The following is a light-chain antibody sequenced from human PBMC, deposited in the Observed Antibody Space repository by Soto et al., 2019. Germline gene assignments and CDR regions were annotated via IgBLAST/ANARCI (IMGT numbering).Light chain of an antibody. CDR2: GAS. V-gene: IGKV1-39*01. J-gene: IGKJ1*01. CDR1: QTIIDY. CDR3: QQRSNWPLT. Sequence: DIQMTQSPSSLSASVGDRVTITCRASQTIIDYLNWYQQKPGKPPNLLIYGASRLQSGVPSRFSGGGSGTQFTLTISSLEPEDFAVYYCQQRSNWPLTFGQGTKVEIK.